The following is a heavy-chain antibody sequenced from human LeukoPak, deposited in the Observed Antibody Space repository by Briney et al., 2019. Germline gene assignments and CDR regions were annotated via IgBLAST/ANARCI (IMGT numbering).Heavy chain of an antibody. CDR2: IKEDGSEK. V-gene: IGHV3-7*01. CDR3: ARDHHDVLTGYYSNYYNYYYMDV. D-gene: IGHD3-9*01. Sequence: QPGGSRRLSCVASGFTFSSYWMSWVRQAPGKGLEWVANIKEDGSEKYYVDSVRGRFTLSRDNAENSLYLQMNSLRAEDTAVYYCARDHHDVLTGYYSNYYNYYYMDVWGKGTTVTVSS. CDR1: GFTFSSYW. J-gene: IGHJ6*03.